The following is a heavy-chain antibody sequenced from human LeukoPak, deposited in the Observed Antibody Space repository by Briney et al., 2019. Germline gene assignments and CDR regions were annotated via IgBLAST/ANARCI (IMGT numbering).Heavy chain of an antibody. D-gene: IGHD2-2*01. V-gene: IGHV1-2*02. CDR2: INPNSGGT. Sequence: GASVKVSCKASGYTFTGYYMHWVRQAPGQGLEWMGWINPNSGGTNYAQKFQGRVTMTRDTSISTAYMELSRLRSDDTAVYYCARPVVPAAMGVWNWFDPWGQGTLVTVSS. CDR3: ARPVVPAAMGVWNWFDP. CDR1: GYTFTGYY. J-gene: IGHJ5*02.